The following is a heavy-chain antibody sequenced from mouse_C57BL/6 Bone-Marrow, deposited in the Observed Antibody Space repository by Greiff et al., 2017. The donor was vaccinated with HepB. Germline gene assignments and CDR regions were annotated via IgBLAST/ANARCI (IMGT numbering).Heavy chain of an antibody. CDR2: INPYNGGT. J-gene: IGHJ2*01. CDR3: TRPTTVVADY. CDR1: GYTFTDYY. D-gene: IGHD1-1*01. Sequence: EVKLQESGPVLVKPGASVKMSCKASGYTFTDYYMNWVKQSHGKSLEWIGVINPYNGGTSYNQKFKGKATLTVDKSSSTAYIELRSLTSEDSAVYYCTRPTTVVADYWGQGTTLTVSS. V-gene: IGHV1-19*01.